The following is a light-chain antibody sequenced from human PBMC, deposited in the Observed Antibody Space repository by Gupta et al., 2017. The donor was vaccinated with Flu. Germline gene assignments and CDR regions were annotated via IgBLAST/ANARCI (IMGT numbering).Light chain of an antibody. CDR3: SSYTGYTIE. CDR2: EVT. CDR1: GGPEY. J-gene: IGLJ2*01. Sequence: GGPEYVSWYQQYPGKAPKLMIYEVTYRPSGVSDRFSGSKSGNTASLTISGLQADDEADYYCSSYTGYTIEFGGGTKLTVL. V-gene: IGLV2-14*01.